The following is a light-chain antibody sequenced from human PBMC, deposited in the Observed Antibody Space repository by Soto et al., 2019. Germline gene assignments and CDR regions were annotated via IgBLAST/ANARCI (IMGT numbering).Light chain of an antibody. CDR2: DVS. CDR1: STDVGGYNY. V-gene: IGLV2-11*01. Sequence: QSALTQPRSVSGSPGKSVTISCTGTSTDVGGYNYVSWYQQHPGKVPKLMLYDVSKRPSGVPDRFSGSKSGSTASLTISGLQAEDEADYYCCSYAGRDTLYVFGSGTKVTVL. J-gene: IGLJ1*01. CDR3: CSYAGRDTLYV.